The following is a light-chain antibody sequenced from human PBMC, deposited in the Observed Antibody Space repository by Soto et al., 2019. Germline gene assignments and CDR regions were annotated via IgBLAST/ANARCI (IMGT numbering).Light chain of an antibody. CDR2: EAS. V-gene: IGKV1-5*03. CDR1: QSISNS. J-gene: IGKJ1*01. CDR3: QQYNRLWT. Sequence: DIQMTQSPSTLSASVGDRVTITCRATQSISNSLAWYQQKPGKAPKLLIYEASSLESGVPSRFSGSGSGTECTLTITSLQPDDFATYYCQQYNRLWTFGQGTKVEIK.